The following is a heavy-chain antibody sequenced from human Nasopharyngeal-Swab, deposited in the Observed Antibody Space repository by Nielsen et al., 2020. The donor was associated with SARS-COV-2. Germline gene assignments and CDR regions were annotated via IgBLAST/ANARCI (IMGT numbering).Heavy chain of an antibody. CDR3: ARCMGSGGYYYYHYYMDV. D-gene: IGHD2-15*01. Sequence: SVKVTCKASGGTFSSYAISWLRQAPAQGLEWMGGIIPIFGTANYAQKFQGRVTITADKSTSTAYMELSSLRAENTAVYYCARCMGSGGYYYYHYYMDVWGKGTTVNVSS. CDR2: IIPIFGTA. V-gene: IGHV1-69*06. J-gene: IGHJ6*03. CDR1: GGTFSSYA.